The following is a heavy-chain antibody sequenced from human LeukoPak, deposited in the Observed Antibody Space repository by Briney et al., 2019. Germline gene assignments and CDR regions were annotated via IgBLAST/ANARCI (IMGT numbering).Heavy chain of an antibody. Sequence: ASVTVSFTFSAYTLTELSMHWVRQAPGKGLEWMGGFDPEDTETIYAQKFQGRVTMTEDTSTDTAYMELSSLRSEDTALYYCATDLVGSRGFDYWGQGTLVTVSS. CDR1: AYTLTELS. CDR2: FDPEDTET. CDR3: ATDLVGSRGFDY. V-gene: IGHV1-24*01. D-gene: IGHD2-8*02. J-gene: IGHJ4*02.